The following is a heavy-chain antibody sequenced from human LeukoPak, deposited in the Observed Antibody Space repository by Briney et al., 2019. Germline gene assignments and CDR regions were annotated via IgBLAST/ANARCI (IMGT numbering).Heavy chain of an antibody. J-gene: IGHJ3*02. CDR2: ISNSGGNT. V-gene: IGHV3-11*01. CDR3: ARAIYDGFDI. Sequence: GGSLRLSCTASGFTIRDYYMTWIRQAPGKGLDWVSYISNSGGNTYYADSVKGRFTISRDNVKNSLFLQMNSLRVEDTAVYYCARAIYDGFDIWGQGKMVTVSS. CDR1: GFTIRDYY.